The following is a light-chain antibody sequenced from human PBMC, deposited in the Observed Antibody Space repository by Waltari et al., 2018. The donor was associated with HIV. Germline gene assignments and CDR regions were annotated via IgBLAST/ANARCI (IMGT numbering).Light chain of an antibody. CDR3: SSYTTFSTLI. CDR1: SSDVGGFNY. V-gene: IGLV2-14*01. Sequence: QSALTQPASVSGSPGQSITISCTGTSSDVGGFNYVSWFQQHPAKAPKLIIYEVSDRPSGVSNRFSGSKSGNTASLTISGLQPEDEADYYCSSYTTFSTLIFGGGTKLTVL. CDR2: EVS. J-gene: IGLJ2*01.